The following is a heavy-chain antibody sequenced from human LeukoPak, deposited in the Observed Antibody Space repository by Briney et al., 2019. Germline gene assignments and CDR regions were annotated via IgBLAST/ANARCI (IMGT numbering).Heavy chain of an antibody. CDR3: ARLRFLEWLPFDP. Sequence: PSETLSLTCTVSGYPISSGYYWGWIRQPPGKGLEWIGSIYHGGSTYYNPSLKSRVTISVDTSKNQFSLKLSSVTAADTAVYYCARLRFLEWLPFDPWGQGTLVTVSS. J-gene: IGHJ5*02. D-gene: IGHD3-3*01. V-gene: IGHV4-38-2*02. CDR1: GYPISSGYY. CDR2: IYHGGST.